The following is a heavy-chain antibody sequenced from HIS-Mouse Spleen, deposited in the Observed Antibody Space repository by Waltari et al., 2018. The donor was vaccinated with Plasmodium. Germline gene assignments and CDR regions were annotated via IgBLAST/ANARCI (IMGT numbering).Heavy chain of an antibody. Sequence: QVQLVESGGGVVQPGRSLRLSCAASGFPFSSYAMHGVRQAPGKGLEWVAVISYDGSNKYYADSVKGRFTISRDNSKNTLYLQMNSLRAEDTAVYYCARDRLDALAFDIWGQGTMVTVSS. V-gene: IGHV3-30-3*01. J-gene: IGHJ3*02. CDR1: GFPFSSYA. CDR2: ISYDGSNK. D-gene: IGHD3-16*01. CDR3: ARDRLDALAFDI.